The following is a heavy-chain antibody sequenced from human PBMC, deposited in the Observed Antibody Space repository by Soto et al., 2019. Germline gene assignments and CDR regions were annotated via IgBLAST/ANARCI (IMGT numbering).Heavy chain of an antibody. J-gene: IGHJ4*02. Sequence: GGSLRLSCTASGFTLSTYSINWVRQAPGRGLEWVSYISSGGRTIYYADSVKGHFTISRDNSKNTLYLQMNSLRAEDTAVYYCAKDAEESFNEPNPGDCWGQGTVVTVSS. CDR1: GFTLSTYS. V-gene: IGHV3-48*01. D-gene: IGHD1-1*01. CDR3: AKDAEESFNEPNPGDC. CDR2: ISSGGRTI.